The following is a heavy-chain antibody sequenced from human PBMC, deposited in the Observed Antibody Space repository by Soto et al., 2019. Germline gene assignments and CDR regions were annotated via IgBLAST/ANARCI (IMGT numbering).Heavy chain of an antibody. V-gene: IGHV4-39*01. J-gene: IGHJ5*02. CDR2: LDYSGTA. CDR3: ARLKGAFFITTYTWFDP. D-gene: IGHD3-22*01. Sequence: PSETLSLTCNVSGVSISSTSYNWGWIRQPPGKGLEWIGTLDYSGTAHYNPSLKSRINISADPSKNQVSLTLTSVTAADTAVYYCARLKGAFFITTYTWFDPWGQGTPVTVSS. CDR1: GVSISSTSYN.